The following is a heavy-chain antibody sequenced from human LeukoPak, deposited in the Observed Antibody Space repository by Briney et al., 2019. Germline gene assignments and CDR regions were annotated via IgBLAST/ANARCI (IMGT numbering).Heavy chain of an antibody. J-gene: IGHJ3*02. V-gene: IGHV4-59*08. Sequence: SETLSLTCTVSGGSISSYYWSWIRQPPGKGLEWIGYIYYSGSANYNPSLKSRVTISVDTSKNQFSLKLISLTAADTAVYYCARRTGSSGAFDIWGQGTMVTVSS. CDR2: IYYSGSA. CDR1: GGSISSYY. D-gene: IGHD1-14*01. CDR3: ARRTGSSGAFDI.